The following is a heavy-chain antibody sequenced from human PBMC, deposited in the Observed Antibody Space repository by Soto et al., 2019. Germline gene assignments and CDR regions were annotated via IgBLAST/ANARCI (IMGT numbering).Heavy chain of an antibody. CDR3: ARRGYSYGIAFDY. CDR1: GGSISSSSYY. D-gene: IGHD5-18*01. V-gene: IGHV4-39*01. Sequence: SETLSLTCTVSGGSISSSSYYWGWIRQPPGKGLGWIGSIYYSGSTYYNPSLKSRVTISVDTSKNQFSLKLSSVTAADTAVYYCARRGYSYGIAFDYWGQGTLVTVSS. CDR2: IYYSGST. J-gene: IGHJ4*02.